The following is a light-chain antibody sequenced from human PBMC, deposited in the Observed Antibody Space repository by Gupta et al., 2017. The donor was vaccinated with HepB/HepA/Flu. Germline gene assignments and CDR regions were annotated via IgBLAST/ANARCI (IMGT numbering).Light chain of an antibody. Sequence: SYELIQPPSLSVSPGQPASITCSGYNLGDKSVSWYRQRPGQSPELVIYQHNKRPSGIPERFSASTSGNTATLTIDGTQASDEADFYCQAWDLTTAVFGGGTKLTVL. J-gene: IGLJ2*01. CDR3: QAWDLTTAV. V-gene: IGLV3-1*01. CDR2: QHN. CDR1: NLGDKS.